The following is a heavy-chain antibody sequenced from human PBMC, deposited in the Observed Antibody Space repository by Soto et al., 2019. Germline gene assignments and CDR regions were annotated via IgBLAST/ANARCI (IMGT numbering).Heavy chain of an antibody. Sequence: TLSLTCTVAGASFGRYYWSWVRQPPGKGLEWIGYIYHSGSTYYNPSLKSRVTISVDRSKNQFSLKLSSVTAADTAVYYCASMTTVTQFDYWGQGTLVTVSS. D-gene: IGHD4-4*01. CDR1: GASFGRYY. CDR2: IYHSGST. J-gene: IGHJ4*02. CDR3: ASMTTVTQFDY. V-gene: IGHV4-30-2*01.